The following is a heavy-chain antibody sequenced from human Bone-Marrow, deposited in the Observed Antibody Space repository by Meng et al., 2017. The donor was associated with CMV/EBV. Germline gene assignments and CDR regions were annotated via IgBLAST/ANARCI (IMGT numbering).Heavy chain of an antibody. V-gene: IGHV4-31*03. CDR3: ASPNY. CDR1: GDSISSGGYY. CDR2: IYDSGST. Sequence: TLSLTCSVSGDSISSGGYYWTWIRQNPGKGLEWIGYIYDSGSTYYNPSLQSRFTISLDTSKNQFSLKLSSVTAADTAVYYCASPNYWGQGTLVTVSS. J-gene: IGHJ4*02.